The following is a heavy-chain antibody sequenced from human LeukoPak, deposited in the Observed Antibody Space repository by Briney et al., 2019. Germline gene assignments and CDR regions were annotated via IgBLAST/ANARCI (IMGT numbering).Heavy chain of an antibody. CDR3: ARGNGNGYDYYYYYGMDV. V-gene: IGHV3-30*03. CDR2: ISYDGSNK. J-gene: IGHJ6*02. D-gene: IGHD5-12*01. CDR1: GFTFSSYG. Sequence: GGSLRLSCAASGFTFSSYGMHWVRQAPGKGLEWVAVISYDGSNKYYADSVKGRFTISRDNSKNTLYLQMNSLRAEDTAVYYCARGNGNGYDYYYYYGMDVWGQGTTVTVSS.